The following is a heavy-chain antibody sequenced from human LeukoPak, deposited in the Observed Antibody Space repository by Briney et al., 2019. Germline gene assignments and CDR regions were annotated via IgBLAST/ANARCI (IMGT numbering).Heavy chain of an antibody. D-gene: IGHD6-6*01. J-gene: IGHJ3*02. CDR3: ARGIAARRAARLAFDI. Sequence: SVKVSCKASGGTFSSYAISWVRQAPGQGLEWMGGIIPIFGTANYAQKFQGRVTITTDESTSTAYMELSSLRSEDTAVYYCARGIAARRAARLAFDIWGQGTMVTVSS. CDR2: IIPIFGTA. V-gene: IGHV1-69*05. CDR1: GGTFSSYA.